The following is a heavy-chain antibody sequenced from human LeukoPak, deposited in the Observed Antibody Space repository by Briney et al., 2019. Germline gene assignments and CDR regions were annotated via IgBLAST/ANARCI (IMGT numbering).Heavy chain of an antibody. CDR3: ARHRLWFGELLFYFDY. Sequence: ASVKVSCKASGYTFTSYGVSWVRQALGQGLEWMGWISAYNGNTNYAQKLQGRVTMTTDTSTSTAYMELRSLRSDDTAVYYCARHRLWFGELLFYFDYWGQGTLVTVSS. D-gene: IGHD3-10*01. V-gene: IGHV1-18*01. CDR2: ISAYNGNT. CDR1: GYTFTSYG. J-gene: IGHJ4*02.